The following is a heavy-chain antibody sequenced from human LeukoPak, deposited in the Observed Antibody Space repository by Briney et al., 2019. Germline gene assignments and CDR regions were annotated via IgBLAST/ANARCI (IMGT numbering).Heavy chain of an antibody. CDR3: ATDLSPVPYDAFDI. CDR1: GFTFSSYA. Sequence: GGSLRLSCAAPGFTFSSYAMSWVRQAPGKGLEWVSAIVGNGGSTYYADSVKGRFTISRDNSKNTLYLQMNSLRAEDTAVYYCATDLSPVPYDAFDIWGQGTMVTVSS. D-gene: IGHD2/OR15-2a*01. CDR2: IVGNGGST. J-gene: IGHJ3*02. V-gene: IGHV3-23*01.